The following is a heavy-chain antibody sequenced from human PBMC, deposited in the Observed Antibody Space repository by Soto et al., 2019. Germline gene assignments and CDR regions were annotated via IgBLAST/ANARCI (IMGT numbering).Heavy chain of an antibody. CDR3: ARAGNYYGAESYYRGRAMEV. J-gene: IGHJ6*02. Sequence: PGGSLRLSCVASGFSFSSYTMDWVRQSPGKGLEWVASISSSGNYIYYADSLKGRVTISRDNAKNSVYLQMNSLRVEDTAVYYGARAGNYYGAESYYRGRAMEVLGQGTTVTVSS. CDR1: GFSFSSYT. D-gene: IGHD3-10*01. V-gene: IGHV3-21*01. CDR2: ISSSGNYI.